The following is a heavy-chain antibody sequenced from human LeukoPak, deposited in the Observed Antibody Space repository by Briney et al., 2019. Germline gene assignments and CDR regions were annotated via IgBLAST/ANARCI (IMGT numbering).Heavy chain of an antibody. CDR1: GGSISSYY. V-gene: IGHV4-59*12. CDR2: IYYSGST. J-gene: IGHJ6*02. Sequence: SETLSLTCTVSGGSISSYYWSWIRQPPGKGLEWIGYIYYSGSTNYNPSLKSRVTISVDTSKNQFSLNLSSVTAADTAVYYCARTTYYYDSSGYYYYGMDVWGQGTTVTVSS. D-gene: IGHD3-22*01. CDR3: ARTTYYYDSSGYYYYGMDV.